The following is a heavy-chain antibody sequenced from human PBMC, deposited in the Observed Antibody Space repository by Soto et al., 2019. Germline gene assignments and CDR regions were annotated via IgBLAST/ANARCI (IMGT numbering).Heavy chain of an antibody. CDR2: ISYDGSNK. Sequence: PGGSLRLSCAASGFTFSSYGMHWVRHAPGKGLEWVAVISYDGSNKYYADSVKGRFTISRDNSKNTLYLQMNSLRAEDTAVYYCAKDVLGSGRVRFVDYWGQGTLVTVSS. CDR1: GFTFSSYG. D-gene: IGHD3-10*01. CDR3: AKDVLGSGRVRFVDY. J-gene: IGHJ4*02. V-gene: IGHV3-30*18.